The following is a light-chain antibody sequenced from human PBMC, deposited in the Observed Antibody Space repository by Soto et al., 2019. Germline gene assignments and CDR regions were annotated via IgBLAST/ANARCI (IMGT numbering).Light chain of an antibody. J-gene: IGKJ2*01. CDR3: QQYGRSPFT. CDR1: QRITNNF. CDR2: CAS. V-gene: IGKV3-20*01. Sequence: EIVLTQSPGALSLSPGERATLSCRASQRITNNFLAWFQQKPGLAPRLLIHCASTRASGVPGRFSGGGSGTDFVLTISRLEPEEFALYYFQQYGRSPFTFGQGTKLQIK.